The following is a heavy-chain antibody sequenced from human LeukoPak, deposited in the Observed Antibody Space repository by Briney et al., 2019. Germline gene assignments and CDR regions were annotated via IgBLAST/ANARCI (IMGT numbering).Heavy chain of an antibody. D-gene: IGHD3-3*01. V-gene: IGHV4-59*08. J-gene: IGHJ4*02. CDR1: GGSISSYY. CDR3: ARFTYYDFWSGYGADYFDY. CDR2: IYYSGST. Sequence: SETLSLTCTVSGGSISSYYWSWIRQPPGKGLEWIGYIYYSGSTNYNPSLKSRVTISVDTSKNQFSLKLSSVTAADTAVYYCARFTYYDFWSGYGADYFDYWGQGTLVTVSS.